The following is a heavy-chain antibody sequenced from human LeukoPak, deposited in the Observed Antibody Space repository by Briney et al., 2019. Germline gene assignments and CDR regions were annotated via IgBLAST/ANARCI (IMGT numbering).Heavy chain of an antibody. CDR2: IRFDGNNK. V-gene: IGHV3-33*01. Sequence: GGSLRLSCEASGFTFSTYGMHWVRQAPGKGLEWVAVIRFDGNNKYYGDSVKGRFTISRDNSKNTLYLQVDSLRAEDTAMYYCARDRGKGAYAVYWGQGTLVTVSS. CDR1: GFTFSTYG. CDR3: ARDRGKGAYAVY. D-gene: IGHD4-17*01. J-gene: IGHJ4*02.